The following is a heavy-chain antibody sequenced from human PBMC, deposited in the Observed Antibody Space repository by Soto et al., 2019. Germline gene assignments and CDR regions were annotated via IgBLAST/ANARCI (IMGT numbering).Heavy chain of an antibody. V-gene: IGHV3-23*01. CDR2: ISGSGGST. Sequence: PGESLKISCAASGFTFSSYAMSWVRQAPGKGLEWVSAISGSGGSTYYADSVKGRFTISRDNSKNTLYLQMNSLRAEDTAVYYCAKLPGIAVAGPKGYFQHWGQGTLVTVSS. CDR3: AKLPGIAVAGPKGYFQH. J-gene: IGHJ1*01. D-gene: IGHD6-19*01. CDR1: GFTFSSYA.